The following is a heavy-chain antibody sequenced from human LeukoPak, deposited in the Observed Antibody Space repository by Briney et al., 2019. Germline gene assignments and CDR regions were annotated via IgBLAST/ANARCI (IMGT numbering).Heavy chain of an antibody. CDR1: GGSISSSGSY. CDR2: VYYSGNT. V-gene: IGHV4-39*07. J-gene: IGHJ5*02. D-gene: IGHD6-6*01. CDR3: ARVMAARREDLNWFDP. Sequence: SETLSLTCTVSGGSISSSGSYWDWIRQPPGKGLEWIGSVYYSGNTYNPSLKSRVTISVDTSKNQFSLNLTSVNAAGTAIYYCARVMAARREDLNWFDPWGQGTLVTVSS.